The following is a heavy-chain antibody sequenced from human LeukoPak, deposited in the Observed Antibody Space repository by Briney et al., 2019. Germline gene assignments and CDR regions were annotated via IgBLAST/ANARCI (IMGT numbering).Heavy chain of an antibody. CDR3: AREVGVVIMSDDAFDI. D-gene: IGHD3-3*01. CDR1: GYTFTSYG. Sequence: ASVKVSCKASGYTFTSYGISWVRQAPGQGLEWMGWNSAYNGNTNYAQKLQGRVTRTTDTSTSTAYMELRSLRSDDTAVYYCAREVGVVIMSDDAFDIWGQGTMVTVSS. V-gene: IGHV1-18*01. CDR2: NSAYNGNT. J-gene: IGHJ3*02.